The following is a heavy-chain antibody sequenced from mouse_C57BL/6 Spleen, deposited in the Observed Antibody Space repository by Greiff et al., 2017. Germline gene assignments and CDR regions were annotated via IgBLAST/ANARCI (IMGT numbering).Heavy chain of an antibody. V-gene: IGHV1-80*01. CDR1: GYAFSSYW. CDR2: IYPGDGDP. CDR3: ARSLYYYGSSPAWFAY. D-gene: IGHD1-1*01. J-gene: IGHJ3*01. Sequence: QVQLQQSGAELVKPGASVKISCKASGYAFSSYWMNWVKPRPGKGLAWIGQIYPGDGDPTYNGKFKGKATLTADKSSSTAYMQLSSLTSEDSAVYFCARSLYYYGSSPAWFAYWGQGTLVTVSA.